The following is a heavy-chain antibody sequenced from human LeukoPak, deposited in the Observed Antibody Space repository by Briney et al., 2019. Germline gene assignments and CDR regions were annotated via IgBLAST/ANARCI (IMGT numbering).Heavy chain of an antibody. J-gene: IGHJ4*02. CDR1: GFNFDDYA. Sequence: GGSLRLSCAASGFNFDDYAMHWVRQAPGKGLEWVSLISWDGGSTYYADSVKGRFTISRDNAKNSLYLQMNSLTVEDTAVYYCARDMGWQQFDQWGQETLVTVSS. CDR2: ISWDGGST. D-gene: IGHD5-24*01. CDR3: ARDMGWQQFDQ. V-gene: IGHV3-43D*03.